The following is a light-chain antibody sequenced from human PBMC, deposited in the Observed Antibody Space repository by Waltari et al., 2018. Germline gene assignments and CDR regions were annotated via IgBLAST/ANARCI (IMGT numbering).Light chain of an antibody. CDR3: QAWDSSTVV. Sequence: SYELTQPPSVSVSPGQPASITCPGATLGDKYASWYQQKPGRSPVLVIYQDTKRPSGIPERFSGSNSGNTATLTISGTQSMDEADYYCQAWDSSTVVFGGGTKLTVL. J-gene: IGLJ2*01. V-gene: IGLV3-1*01. CDR2: QDT. CDR1: TLGDKY.